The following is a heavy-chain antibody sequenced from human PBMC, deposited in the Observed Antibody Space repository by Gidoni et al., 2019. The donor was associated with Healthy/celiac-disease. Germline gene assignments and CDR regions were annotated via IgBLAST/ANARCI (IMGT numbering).Heavy chain of an antibody. J-gene: IGHJ2*01. CDR2: IYHSGST. V-gene: IGHV4-30-2*01. D-gene: IGHD4-4*01. CDR3: ARVYSNYWYFDL. Sequence: QLQLQESGSGLVKPSQTLSLTCAVSGGSISSGGYSWSWIRQPPGKGLEWIGYIYHSGSTSYNPSLNSRVTISVDRSKNQFSLKLSSVTAADTAVYYCARVYSNYWYFDLWGRGTLVTVSS. CDR1: GGSISSGGYS.